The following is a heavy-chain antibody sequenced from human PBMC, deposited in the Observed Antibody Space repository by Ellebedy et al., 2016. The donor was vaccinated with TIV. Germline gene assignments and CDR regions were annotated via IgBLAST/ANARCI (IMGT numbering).Heavy chain of an antibody. V-gene: IGHV4-39*01. CDR1: GDSISSIIHY. CDR2: IYYRGNT. CDR3: AGHQRPRYKSDWFDP. Sequence: MPSETLSLTCNVSGDSISSIIHYWDWIRQSPGKGPEWIASIYYRGNTYYNPSLKSRVSISLDTSTNQFFLTLTSVTATDTAIYYCAGHQRPRYKSDWFDPWGQGTLVTVSS. J-gene: IGHJ5*02. D-gene: IGHD3-9*01.